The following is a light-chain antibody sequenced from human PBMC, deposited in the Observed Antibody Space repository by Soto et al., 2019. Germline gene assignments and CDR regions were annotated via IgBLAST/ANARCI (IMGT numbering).Light chain of an antibody. V-gene: IGKV3-11*01. Sequence: IVLTQSPATLSVSPGESATLSCRASQSVSNYFAWYQQKPGQAPRLLIYNASNRATGIPARFSGSGSGTDFTCTLSSLETQAFASDYCQQRSTWPPGLTFGQGTRLEI. CDR1: QSVSNY. CDR3: QQRSTWPPGLT. J-gene: IGKJ5*01. CDR2: NAS.